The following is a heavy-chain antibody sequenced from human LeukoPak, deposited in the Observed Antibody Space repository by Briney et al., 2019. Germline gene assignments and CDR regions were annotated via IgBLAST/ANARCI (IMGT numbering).Heavy chain of an antibody. V-gene: IGHV3-7*01. J-gene: IGHJ6*03. CDR2: INKDGSRK. CDR3: ARGDTLVVVRPEYYMDV. D-gene: IGHD3-10*02. Sequence: QSGGSLRLSCAASEFTFSDYWMIWVRQAPGKGLEWVANINKDGSRKDYVDSVRGRFSISRDNAKNSLYLRMNSLRAEDTAVYYCARGDTLVVVRPEYYMDVWGKGTTVTVSS. CDR1: EFTFSDYW.